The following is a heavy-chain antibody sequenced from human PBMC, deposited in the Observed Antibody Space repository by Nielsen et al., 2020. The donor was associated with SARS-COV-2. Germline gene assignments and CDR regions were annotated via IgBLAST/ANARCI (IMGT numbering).Heavy chain of an antibody. CDR1: GFTFSEYY. Sequence: GESLKISCAASGFTFSEYYMSWIRQAPGKGLEWVSYSSSSSSYTNYADSVKGRFTIPRDNAKNSLYLQMNSLRAEDTAVYYCARGKVDYDILTGYWGGIADWFDPWGQGTLVTVSS. V-gene: IGHV3-11*05. CDR3: ARGKVDYDILTGYWGGIADWFDP. D-gene: IGHD3-9*01. CDR2: SSSSSSYT. J-gene: IGHJ5*02.